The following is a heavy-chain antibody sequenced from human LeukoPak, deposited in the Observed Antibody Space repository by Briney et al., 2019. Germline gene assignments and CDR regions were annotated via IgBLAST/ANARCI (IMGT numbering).Heavy chain of an antibody. CDR3: AKVPYSSGWSYFDY. D-gene: IGHD6-19*01. CDR2: ISGSGGST. Sequence: GGSLRLSCAASGFTFSSYSMNWVRQAPGKGLEWVSAISGSGGSTYYADSVKGRFTISRDNSKNTLYLQMNSLRAEDMAVYYCAKVPYSSGWSYFDYWGQGTLVTVSS. CDR1: GFTFSSYS. J-gene: IGHJ4*02. V-gene: IGHV3-23*01.